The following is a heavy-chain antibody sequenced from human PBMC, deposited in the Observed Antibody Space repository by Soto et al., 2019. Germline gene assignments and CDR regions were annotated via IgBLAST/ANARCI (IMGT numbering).Heavy chain of an antibody. CDR3: ARVRGPKYYFDY. V-gene: IGHV4-31*03. CDR2: IYYSGST. Sequence: SETLSLTCTVSGGSISSGGYYWSWIRQLPGKGLEWIGYIYYSGSTYYNPSLKSRVTISVDTSKNQFSLKLSSVTAADTAVYYCARVRGPKYYFDYWGQGTLVTVSS. CDR1: GGSISSGGYY. J-gene: IGHJ4*02.